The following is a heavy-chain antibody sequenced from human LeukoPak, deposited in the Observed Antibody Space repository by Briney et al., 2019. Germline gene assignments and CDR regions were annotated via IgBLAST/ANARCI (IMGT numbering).Heavy chain of an antibody. Sequence: PGGSLRLSCAASGFTFSSYGMHWVRQAPGKGLEWVAVISYDGSNKYYADSVKGRFTISRDNSKNTLYLQMNSLRAEDTAVYYCAKDRGRSSWYVGLFTHAKFYYGMDVWGQGTTVTVSS. CDR1: GFTFSSYG. CDR3: AKDRGRSSWYVGLFTHAKFYYGMDV. V-gene: IGHV3-30*18. D-gene: IGHD6-13*01. CDR2: ISYDGSNK. J-gene: IGHJ6*02.